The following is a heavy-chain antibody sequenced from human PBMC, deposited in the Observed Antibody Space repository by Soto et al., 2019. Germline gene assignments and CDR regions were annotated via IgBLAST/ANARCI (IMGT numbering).Heavy chain of an antibody. CDR1: GGSISSRRYY. D-gene: IGHD6-19*01. CDR2: IYYSGST. V-gene: IGHV4-39*01. Sequence: PSETLALTCTVSGGSISSRRYYWGWIRQPPGKGLEWIGSIYYSGSTYYNPSLKSRVTISVDTSKNQFSLKLSSVTAADTAVYYCARITYRSGWYPHYYYSGMDVWGQGTTVTVSS. J-gene: IGHJ6*02. CDR3: ARITYRSGWYPHYYYSGMDV.